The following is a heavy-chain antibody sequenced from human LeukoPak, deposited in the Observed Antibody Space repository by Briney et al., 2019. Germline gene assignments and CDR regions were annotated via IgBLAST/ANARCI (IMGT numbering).Heavy chain of an antibody. CDR2: INPNSGGT. J-gene: IGHJ4*02. V-gene: IGHV1-2*02. Sequence: ASVKVSCKASGYTFTGYYIHWVRQAPGQGLEWMGWINPNSGGTNYAQKFQGRVTMTRDTSISTAYMELSRLRSDDTAVYYCARDLTAGTSYYFDYWGQGTLVTVSS. CDR3: ARDLTAGTSYYFDY. D-gene: IGHD6-19*01. CDR1: GYTFTGYY.